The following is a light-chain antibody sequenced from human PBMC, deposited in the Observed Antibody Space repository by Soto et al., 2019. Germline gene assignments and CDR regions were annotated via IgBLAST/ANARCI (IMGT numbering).Light chain of an antibody. V-gene: IGLV2-14*01. CDR2: DVS. CDR1: SSDVGGYNY. CDR3: SSYTSSSTRVV. J-gene: IGLJ2*01. Sequence: QSALTQPASVSGSPGQSITISCTGTSSDVGGYNYVSWYQQHPGKAPKLMIYDVSNRPSGVSNRFSGSKSGNTASLTISGLQAEDEADDYFSSYTSSSTRVVFGGGTQLTVL.